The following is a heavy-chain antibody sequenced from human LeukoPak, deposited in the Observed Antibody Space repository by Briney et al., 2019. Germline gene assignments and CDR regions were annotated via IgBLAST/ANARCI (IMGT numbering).Heavy chain of an antibody. CDR2: ISYDGSNK. D-gene: IGHD4-17*01. CDR1: GFTFSSYG. V-gene: IGHV3-30*18. J-gene: IGHJ4*02. CDR3: AKGHGDYGDY. Sequence: GRSLRLSCAASGFTFSSYGMHWVRQAPGKGLEWVAVISYDGSNKYYADSVKGRFTISRDNSKNTLYLQMNSLIAEDTAIYYCAKGHGDYGDYWGQGTLVTVSS.